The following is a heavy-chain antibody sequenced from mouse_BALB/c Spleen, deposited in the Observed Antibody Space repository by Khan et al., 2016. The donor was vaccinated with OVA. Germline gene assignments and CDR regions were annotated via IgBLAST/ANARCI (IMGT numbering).Heavy chain of an antibody. CDR1: GDSITSGY. Sequence: EVKLLESGPSLVKPSQTLSLTCSVTGDSITSGYWNWIRKFPGNKLEYMGYINYSGSTYYNPSLKSRISITRDTSKNQYSLHLNSVTTEDTATYYCARYNGFYYFDYWGQGTTLTVSS. CDR3: ARYNGFYYFDY. V-gene: IGHV3-8*02. J-gene: IGHJ2*01. CDR2: INYSGST. D-gene: IGHD1-2*01.